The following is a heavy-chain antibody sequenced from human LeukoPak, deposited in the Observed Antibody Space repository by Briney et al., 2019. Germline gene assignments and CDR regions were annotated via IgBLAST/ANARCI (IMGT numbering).Heavy chain of an antibody. CDR3: AKEEGYSSGWYEY. CDR1: GFTFSNYA. J-gene: IGHJ4*02. D-gene: IGHD6-19*01. CDR2: ISGSGVST. Sequence: SGGSLRLSCAASGFTFSNYAMSWVRQAPGKGLEWVSGISGSGVSTYYADSVKGRFTISRDNSKNTLYLQMNSLRAEDTAVYYCAKEEGYSSGWYEYWSQGTLVTVSS. V-gene: IGHV3-23*01.